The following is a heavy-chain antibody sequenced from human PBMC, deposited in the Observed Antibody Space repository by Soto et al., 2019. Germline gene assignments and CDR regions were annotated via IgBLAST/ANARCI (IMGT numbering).Heavy chain of an antibody. V-gene: IGHV1-69*01. D-gene: IGHD2-15*01. CDR3: ARSQGGSSSLDIYYYYYYGMDV. J-gene: IGHJ6*02. CDR1: GGTFSSYA. CDR2: IIPIFGTA. Sequence: QVQLVQSGAEVKKPGSSVKVSCKAPGGTFSSYAISWVRQAHGRGLEWMGGIIPIFGTAKYAQKVQGRVTNTADESTSTGYMEVSSLRSEDTAVYYCARSQGGSSSLDIYYYYYYGMDVWGQGTTVTVSS.